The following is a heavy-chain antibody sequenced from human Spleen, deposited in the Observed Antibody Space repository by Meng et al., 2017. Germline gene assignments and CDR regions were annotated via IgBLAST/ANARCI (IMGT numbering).Heavy chain of an antibody. D-gene: IGHD6-19*01. V-gene: IGHV3-9*01. J-gene: IGHJ4*02. Sequence: SLKISCAASGFTFDDYAMHWVRQAPGKGLEWVSGISWNSGSIGYADSAKGRFTISRDNAKNSLYLQMNSLRAEDTALYYCARAQGYSSGWYDYWGQGTLVTVSS. CDR2: ISWNSGSI. CDR1: GFTFDDYA. CDR3: ARAQGYSSGWYDY.